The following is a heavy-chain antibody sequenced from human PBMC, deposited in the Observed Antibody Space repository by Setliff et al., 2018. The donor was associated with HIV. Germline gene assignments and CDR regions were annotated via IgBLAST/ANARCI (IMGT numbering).Heavy chain of an antibody. J-gene: IGHJ3*02. CDR2: NNTESGNT. V-gene: IGHV1-2*02. Sequence: ASVKVSCKASGYTFTTHYIHWVRQAPGQGLQWMGWNNTESGNTNFAQKFEGRVALTRDTSISTAYMDLRRLRSDDTAAYYCVTFSSGLGYHDIFDIWGQGTGVTVSS. CDR1: GYTFTTHY. D-gene: IGHD3-22*01. CDR3: VTFSSGLGYHDIFDI.